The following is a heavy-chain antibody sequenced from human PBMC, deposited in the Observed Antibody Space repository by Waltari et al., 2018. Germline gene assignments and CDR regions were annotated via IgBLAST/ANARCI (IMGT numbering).Heavy chain of an antibody. V-gene: IGHV3-48*02. CDR1: GFTFSATS. J-gene: IGHJ6*02. Sequence: EVQLVESGGGLIQPGGSLRVSCLASGFTFSATSVNWVRQAAGKGLEGVSFISSGGKTIYYADSVKGRFTISRDNAKNSLFLQMNSLRDEDTAVYYCARGITLDVWGQGTTVTVSS. CDR2: ISSGGKTI. CDR3: ARGITLDV.